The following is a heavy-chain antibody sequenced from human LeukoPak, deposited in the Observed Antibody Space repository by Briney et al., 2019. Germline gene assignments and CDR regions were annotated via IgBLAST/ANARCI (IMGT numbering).Heavy chain of an antibody. D-gene: IGHD6-13*01. CDR1: GGSFSGYY. CDR3: ARGVAAAY. V-gene: IGHV4-34*01. J-gene: IGHJ4*02. Sequence: SETLSLTCAVHGGSFSGYYWSWIRQPPGKGLEGIGEINHSGSTNYNPSLKSRVTISVDTSTNQFSLKLSSVPAAHTAVSYCARGVAAAYWGQGTLVTVSS. CDR2: INHSGST.